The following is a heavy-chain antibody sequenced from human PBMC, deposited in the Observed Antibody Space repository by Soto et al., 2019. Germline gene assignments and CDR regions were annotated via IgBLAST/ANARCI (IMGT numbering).Heavy chain of an antibody. D-gene: IGHD1-1*01. CDR2: IYPGDSDT. CDR1: GLTFTTYY. Sequence: GGSLKISCTCPGLTFTTYYIAWVRLMPGRGLEWMGIIYPGDSDTRYNSSFERQVTISADKSISTAYLQWKSLNASDTAIYHCAGHRRERHDQHYCSYGLDVWGQGTTVTVSS. CDR3: AGHRRERHDQHYCSYGLDV. J-gene: IGHJ6*02. V-gene: IGHV5-51*01.